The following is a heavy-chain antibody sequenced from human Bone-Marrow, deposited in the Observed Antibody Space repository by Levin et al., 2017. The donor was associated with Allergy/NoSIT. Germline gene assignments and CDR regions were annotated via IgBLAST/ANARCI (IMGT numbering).Heavy chain of an antibody. D-gene: IGHD2-15*01. V-gene: IGHV3-11*01. Sequence: GGSLRLSCAASGFTFSDYYMSWIRQAPGKGLEWVSYISSSGSTIYYADSVKGRFTISRDNAKNSLYLQMNSLRAEDTAVYYCATSPLAATRAYYYYGMDVWGQGTTVTVSS. CDR3: ATSPLAATRAYYYYGMDV. CDR2: ISSSGSTI. J-gene: IGHJ6*02. CDR1: GFTFSDYY.